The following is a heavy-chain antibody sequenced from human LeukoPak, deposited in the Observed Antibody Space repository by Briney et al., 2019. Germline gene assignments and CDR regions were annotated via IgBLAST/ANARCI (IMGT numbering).Heavy chain of an antibody. CDR2: INQDGGTK. CDR1: GFSFSSHW. CDR3: AREKGTLIRAMAFEM. J-gene: IGHJ3*02. V-gene: IGHV3-7*01. Sequence: GGSLRLSCAASGFSFSSHWMSWVRHTPGKGLEWVANINQDGGTKYYRDFAKGRFTISRDNAQNPLYLQINSLRAEDTAVYYCAREKGTLIRAMAFEMWGQGTMVTVSS. D-gene: IGHD3-10*01.